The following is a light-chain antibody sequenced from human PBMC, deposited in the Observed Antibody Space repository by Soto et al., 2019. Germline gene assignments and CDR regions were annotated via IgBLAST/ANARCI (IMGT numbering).Light chain of an antibody. J-gene: IGKJ2*01. CDR3: MQGTHWPRPGYT. V-gene: IGKV2-30*01. CDR1: QSLVYSDGNTY. CDR2: KVS. Sequence: DVVMTQSPLSLPVTLGQPASISCRSSQSLVYSDGNTYLNWFQQRPGQSPRRLIYKVSNRDSGVPDRVSDSGSGTDFTLKISRVEADDVGVYYCMQGTHWPRPGYTFGQGTKLEIK.